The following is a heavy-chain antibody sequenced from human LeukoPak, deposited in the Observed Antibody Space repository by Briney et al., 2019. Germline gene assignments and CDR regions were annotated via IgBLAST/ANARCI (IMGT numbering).Heavy chain of an antibody. Sequence: GGSLRLSCAASGFTFDDYAMHWVRQAPGKGLEWVSGISWNSGSLGYADSVKGRFTISRDNAKNSLYLQMNSLRAEDMALYYCAKASTATCGGDCYFVYWGQGTLVTVSS. CDR1: GFTFDDYA. J-gene: IGHJ4*02. CDR3: AKASTATCGGDCYFVY. V-gene: IGHV3-9*03. CDR2: ISWNSGSL. D-gene: IGHD2-21*01.